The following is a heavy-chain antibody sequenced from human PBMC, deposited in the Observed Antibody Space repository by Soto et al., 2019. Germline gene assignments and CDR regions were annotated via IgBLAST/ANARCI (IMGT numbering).Heavy chain of an antibody. Sequence: QVNLVEYGGGVVQPGRSLRLSCAASGFTFSDYGMHWVRQAPGKGLEWVAAISHDGSNKFYGDSVKGRFTISRDNSKNTLLLQTDSLRDEDTAVYFCAKEARSRAVTATRVYGMDVWGQGTTVAVSS. V-gene: IGHV3-30*18. J-gene: IGHJ6*02. CDR2: ISHDGSNK. CDR1: GFTFSDYG. D-gene: IGHD4-17*01. CDR3: AKEARSRAVTATRVYGMDV.